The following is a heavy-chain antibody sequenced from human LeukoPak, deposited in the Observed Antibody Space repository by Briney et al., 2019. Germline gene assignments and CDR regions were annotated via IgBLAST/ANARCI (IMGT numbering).Heavy chain of an antibody. CDR3: AKDRTYDYGTYDAFDI. V-gene: IGHV3-30*18. CDR2: IPYGGSNK. Sequence: GRSLRLSCAASGFTFDSYGMHWVRQAPGKGLEWVAVIPYGGSNKYYVDSVKGRFTISRDNSKNTLYLQMNSLRPEDTAVYYCAKDRTYDYGTYDAFDIWGPGTMVTVSS. J-gene: IGHJ3*02. CDR1: GFTFDSYG. D-gene: IGHD4-17*01.